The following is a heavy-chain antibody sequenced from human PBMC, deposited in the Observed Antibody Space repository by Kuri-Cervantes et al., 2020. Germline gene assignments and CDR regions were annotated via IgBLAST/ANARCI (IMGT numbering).Heavy chain of an antibody. V-gene: IGHV3-48*01. D-gene: IGHD3-22*01. CDR3: AQYKDADYDSSGYYYDAFDI. CDR2: ISVRNNAI. Sequence: GESLKISCAASGFTVNGYHMNWVRQAPGKGLEWVAYISVRNNAIYYTDSVKGRFTISRDNSKNTLYLQMNSLRAEDTAVYYCAQYKDADYDSSGYYYDAFDIWGQGTMVTVSS. CDR1: GFTVNGYH. J-gene: IGHJ3*02.